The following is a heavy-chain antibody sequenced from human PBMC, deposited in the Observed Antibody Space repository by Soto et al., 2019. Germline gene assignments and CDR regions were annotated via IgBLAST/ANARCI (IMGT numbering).Heavy chain of an antibody. D-gene: IGHD2-15*01. Sequence: EVQLVESGGGLVQPGGSLRLSCAASGFTFSSYDMHWVRQATGKGLEWVSAIGTAGDTYYPGSVKGRFTISRENAKNSLYLQMNSLRAGDTAVYYCARGYCSGGSCYSSVYMDVWGKGTTVTVSS. V-gene: IGHV3-13*01. CDR3: ARGYCSGGSCYSSVYMDV. CDR1: GFTFSSYD. J-gene: IGHJ6*03. CDR2: IGTAGDT.